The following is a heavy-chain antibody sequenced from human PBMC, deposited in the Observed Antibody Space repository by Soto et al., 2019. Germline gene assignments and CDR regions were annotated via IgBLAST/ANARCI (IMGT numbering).Heavy chain of an antibody. D-gene: IGHD2-15*01. CDR1: GGSITSAGSF. Sequence: QVHLQESGPGLLRPSQTLSLTCTVSGGSITSAGSFWSWIRQHPGKGPEWIAFIGYSGATSYNPSRASRVNISVDTSKSQFSLNLRSVNAADTAVYYCARGGASSKWFAPWGQGPLVTVSS. CDR2: IGYSGAT. V-gene: IGHV4-31*03. J-gene: IGHJ5*02. CDR3: ARGGASSKWFAP.